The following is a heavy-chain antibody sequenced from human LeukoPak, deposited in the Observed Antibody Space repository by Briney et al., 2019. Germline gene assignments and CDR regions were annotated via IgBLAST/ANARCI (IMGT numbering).Heavy chain of an antibody. CDR2: ISYDGSNK. D-gene: IGHD6-19*01. CDR1: GFTFSSYG. V-gene: IGHV3-30*18. Sequence: PGGSLRLSCAASGFTFSSYGMHWARQAPGKGLEWVAVISYDGSNKYYADSVKGRFTISRDNSKNTLNLQMNSLRAEDTAVYYCAKDRERIAVAGWTDYYSMDAWGQGTTVTVSS. J-gene: IGHJ6*02. CDR3: AKDRERIAVAGWTDYYSMDA.